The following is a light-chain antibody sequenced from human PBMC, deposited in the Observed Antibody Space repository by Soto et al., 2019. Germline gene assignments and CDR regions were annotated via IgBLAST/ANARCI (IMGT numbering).Light chain of an antibody. V-gene: IGKV3-15*01. CDR1: QNIHTN. J-gene: IGKJ5*01. Sequence: EIVMTQSPATLSVSPGERSTLSCSAGQNIHTNLAWYQQKPGQAPRLLFYGASAGATGLPARFSGSGSGTEFTLTISSLQSEDFAVYYCQQYHNWPITFGQGTRLEIK. CDR3: QQYHNWPIT. CDR2: GAS.